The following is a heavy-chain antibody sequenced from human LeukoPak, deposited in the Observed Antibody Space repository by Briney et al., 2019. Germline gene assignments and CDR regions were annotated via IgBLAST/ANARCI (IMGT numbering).Heavy chain of an antibody. CDR1: GGSISSYY. Sequence: SETLSLTCTVSGGSISSYYWSWIRQPPGKGLEWIGYIYYSGSTNYNPSLKSRVTISVDTSKNQFSLKLSSVTAADTAVYYCARHSQWLEPAGLDYWGQGTLVTVSS. CDR2: IYYSGST. J-gene: IGHJ4*02. CDR3: ARHSQWLEPAGLDY. V-gene: IGHV4-59*08. D-gene: IGHD6-19*01.